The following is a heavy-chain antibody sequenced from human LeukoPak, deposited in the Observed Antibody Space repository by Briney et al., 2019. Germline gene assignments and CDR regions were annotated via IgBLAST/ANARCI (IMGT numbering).Heavy chain of an antibody. Sequence: PGGSLRLSCVASGFSFNNYRMTWVRQAPGKGLEWVANIKQGGSEKQYVDSVKGRFAISRDNAKKSLYLQINTLRAEDTAVYYCVRGPHIAATSYWGQGTLVTDSS. V-gene: IGHV3-7*03. D-gene: IGHD6-25*01. CDR3: VRGPHIAATSY. CDR2: IKQGGSEK. CDR1: GFSFNNYR. J-gene: IGHJ4*02.